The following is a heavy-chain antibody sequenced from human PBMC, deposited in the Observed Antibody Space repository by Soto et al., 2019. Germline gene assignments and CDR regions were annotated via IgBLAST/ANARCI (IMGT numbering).Heavy chain of an antibody. Sequence: EVQLVESGGGLVQPGRSLRLSCAVSGFTFDDYAMHWVRQAPGKGLEWVSGLSWNGDYTGYADSVTGRFTISRNNTKNSLYLQMTSLRAEDTALYYCAKGTRSSYYYGMDVWGQGTTVTVSS. CDR1: GFTFDDYA. D-gene: IGHD6-6*01. V-gene: IGHV3-9*01. CDR2: LSWNGDYT. CDR3: AKGTRSSYYYGMDV. J-gene: IGHJ6*02.